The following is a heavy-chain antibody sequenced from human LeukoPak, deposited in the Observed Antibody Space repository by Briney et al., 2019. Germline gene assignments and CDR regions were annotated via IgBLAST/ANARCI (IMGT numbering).Heavy chain of an antibody. V-gene: IGHV4-59*01. Sequence: PSETLSLTCTVSGGSISSYYWSWIRQPPGKGLEWIGYIYYSGSTNYNPSLKSRVTISVDTSKNQFSLKLSSVTAADTAVYYCARDSQSVVAADYWGQGTLVTVSS. CDR2: IYYSGST. D-gene: IGHD2-15*01. CDR3: ARDSQSVVAADY. CDR1: GGSISSYY. J-gene: IGHJ4*02.